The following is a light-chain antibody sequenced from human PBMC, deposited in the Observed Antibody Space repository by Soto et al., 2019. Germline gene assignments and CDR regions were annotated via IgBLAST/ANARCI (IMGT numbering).Light chain of an antibody. CDR2: GAS. CDR3: HQVYTYPRT. CDR1: QGVRSY. Sequence: IQLTQSPSSLSASVGDRVTITCRASQGVRSYLVWFQQRPGKAPKLLILGASTLQNGVPARFSGGGFGTEFTLTITSLQPEDFATYYCHQVYTYPRTFGQGTKVEIK. V-gene: IGKV1-9*01. J-gene: IGKJ1*01.